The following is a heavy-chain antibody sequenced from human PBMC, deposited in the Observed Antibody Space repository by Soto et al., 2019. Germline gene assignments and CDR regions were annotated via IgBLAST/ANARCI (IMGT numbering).Heavy chain of an antibody. CDR2: IKSKPNGGTR. J-gene: IGHJ4*02. V-gene: IGHV3-15*01. CDR3: TTGAFFDN. CDR1: GFTFSNAW. Sequence: GGSLRLSCVGSGFTFSNAWMSWVRQAPGKGLEWVGRIKSKPNGGTRDYAAPVKGRFAVSRDDSKNTFFLQMNSLKIEDAAVYYCTTGAFFDNWGQGTLVTVSS.